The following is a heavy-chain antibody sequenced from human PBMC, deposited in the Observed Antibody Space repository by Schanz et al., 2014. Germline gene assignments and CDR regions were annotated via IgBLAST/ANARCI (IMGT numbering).Heavy chain of an antibody. V-gene: IGHV4-59*08. D-gene: IGHD1-26*01. CDR2: IYHSGSP. CDR3: ARQGDVYRLDY. J-gene: IGHJ4*02. Sequence: QVQLQESGPGLVKPSETLSLTCTVSGASISFYDWNWIRQSPGKGLEWIGYIYHSGSPIYNPSLQSRVTIPINTPKNHFSLKMDSGTAADTAMYFCARQGDVYRLDYWGQGTLVTVTS. CDR1: GASISFYD.